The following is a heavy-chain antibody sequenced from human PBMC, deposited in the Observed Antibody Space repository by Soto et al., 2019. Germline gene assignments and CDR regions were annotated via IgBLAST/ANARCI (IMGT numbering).Heavy chain of an antibody. CDR1: GYTFTSYY. J-gene: IGHJ3*02. CDR2: INPSGGST. Sequence: QVQLVQSGAEVKKTGASVKVSCKASGYTFTSYYMHWVRQAPGQGLEWMGIINPSGGSTSYAQMCKGRVTTTRDTSTGTVYMELSSLRSEDTAVYYCAIDQEGLYGAGSYDNVDDAFDIWGQWSRVIVCS. V-gene: IGHV1-46*01. CDR3: AIDQEGLYGAGSYDNVDDAFDI. D-gene: IGHD3-10*01.